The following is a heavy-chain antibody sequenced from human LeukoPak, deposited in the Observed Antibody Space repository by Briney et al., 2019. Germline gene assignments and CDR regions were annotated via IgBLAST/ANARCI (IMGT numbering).Heavy chain of an antibody. Sequence: ASVKVSCKASGYIFTSYPIHWVRQAPGQRLEWMGWINTGNGNTKYSQRFEGRVTVTTDTSAAAAYMELSSLRSEDTAVYYCARDGAMADFWGKEPRVTVSS. D-gene: IGHD3/OR15-3a*01. V-gene: IGHV1-3*04. CDR3: ARDGAMADF. J-gene: IGHJ4*02. CDR1: GYIFTSYP. CDR2: INTGNGNT.